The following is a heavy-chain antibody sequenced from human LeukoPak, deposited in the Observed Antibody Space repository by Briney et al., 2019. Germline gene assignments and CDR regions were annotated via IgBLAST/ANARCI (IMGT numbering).Heavy chain of an antibody. D-gene: IGHD5-18*01. CDR2: INPNSGGT. Sequence: ASVKVSCKASGYTFTGYYMHWVRHAPGQGLEWMGWINPNSGGTNYAQKVQGRVTMTRDTSISTADMELSRLRSDDTAVYYCARDNKGTAMADYYYYGMDVWGQGTTVTVSS. J-gene: IGHJ6*02. V-gene: IGHV1-2*02. CDR1: GYTFTGYY. CDR3: ARDNKGTAMADYYYYGMDV.